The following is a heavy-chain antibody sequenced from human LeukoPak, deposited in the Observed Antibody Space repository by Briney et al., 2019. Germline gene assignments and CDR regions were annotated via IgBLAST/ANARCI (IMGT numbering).Heavy chain of an antibody. CDR3: ARGGYRNFDS. D-gene: IGHD5-18*01. V-gene: IGHV3-7*05. Sequence: GGSLRLSCTASGFTFSHYWMSWVRQAPGKGVEWVANIRQDGSEKYYVDSVKGRFTISRDNAKNSLLLQMNSLRAEDTALYYCARGGYRNFDSWGQGTLVTVSS. CDR1: GFTFSHYW. CDR2: IRQDGSEK. J-gene: IGHJ4*02.